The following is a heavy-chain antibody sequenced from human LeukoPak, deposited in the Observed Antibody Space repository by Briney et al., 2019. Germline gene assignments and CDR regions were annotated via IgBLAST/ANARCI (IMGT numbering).Heavy chain of an antibody. CDR1: GFTFSSDS. V-gene: IGHV3-21*01. CDR3: ARVLMGAITGALLT. CDR2: ISSSSSYI. D-gene: IGHD1-26*01. Sequence: GGSLRLSCAASGFTFSSDSMNWVCLAPATGLELVSSISSSSSYIYYADSVKGRFTISRDNANISLYLQMNSLRAEDTAVYYWARVLMGAITGALLTWGQGTLVTVSS. J-gene: IGHJ5*02.